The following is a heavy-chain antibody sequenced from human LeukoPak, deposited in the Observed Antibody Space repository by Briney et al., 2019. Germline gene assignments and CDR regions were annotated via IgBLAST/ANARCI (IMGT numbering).Heavy chain of an antibody. Sequence: GRSLRLSCAASGFTFSSYGMHWVRQAPGKGLEWVAVIWYDGSNKYYADSVKGRFTISRDNSKNTLYLHMNSLRAEDTAVYYCARDPGREVYKWFEPWGQGTLVTVSS. CDR1: GFTFSSYG. CDR3: ARDPGREVYKWFEP. CDR2: IWYDGSNK. J-gene: IGHJ5*02. D-gene: IGHD1-26*01. V-gene: IGHV3-33*01.